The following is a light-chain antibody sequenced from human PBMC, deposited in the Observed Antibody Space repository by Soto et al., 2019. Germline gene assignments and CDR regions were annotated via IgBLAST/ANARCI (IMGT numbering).Light chain of an antibody. CDR1: SSDVGGYNY. Sequence: SVLPRLRSVSGSPGESVTISCTATSSDVGGYNYVSWYQQHPGKAPKLMIYDVGKRPSGVPDRFSGSKSDNTASLTISGLQAEDEADYYCSSYTSRSTLVFGTGTKGTVL. J-gene: IGLJ1*01. V-gene: IGLV2-11*01. CDR2: DVG. CDR3: SSYTSRSTLV.